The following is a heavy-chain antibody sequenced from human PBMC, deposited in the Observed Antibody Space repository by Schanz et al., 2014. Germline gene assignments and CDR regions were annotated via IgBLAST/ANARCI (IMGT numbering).Heavy chain of an antibody. CDR3: ARESVSRTRLFDP. D-gene: IGHD3-3*01. CDR2: ISGYNGNT. J-gene: IGHJ5*02. Sequence: QVQLVQSGGEVKKPGASVKVSCKASGYTFRHYGISWLRQAPGQGLEWMGYISGYNGNTNYAPKVQDRVTMTTDTSTSTAYMELSTLTSDDTAVYYCARESVSRTRLFDPWGQGTLVTVSS. V-gene: IGHV1-18*04. CDR1: GYTFRHYG.